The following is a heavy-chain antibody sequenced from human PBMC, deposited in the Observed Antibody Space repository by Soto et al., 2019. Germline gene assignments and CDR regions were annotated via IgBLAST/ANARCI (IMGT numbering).Heavy chain of an antibody. CDR1: GFTFSSYA. J-gene: IGHJ4*02. Sequence: GGSMRLSCAASGFTFSSYAMSWVRQAPGKGLDWVSAIRGSGGSTYYADSVKGRITISRDNAKNTLYLQMNSLTAEDTAVYYCARGSHTTSGAIKAHDCWGRGTLVTVSS. D-gene: IGHD3-10*01. V-gene: IGHV3-23*01. CDR3: ARGSHTTSGAIKAHDC. CDR2: IRGSGGST.